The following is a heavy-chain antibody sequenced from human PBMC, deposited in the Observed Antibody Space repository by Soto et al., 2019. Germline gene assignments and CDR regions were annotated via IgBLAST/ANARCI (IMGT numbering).Heavy chain of an antibody. J-gene: IGHJ3*01. V-gene: IGHV3-33*01. Sequence: QVQLVESGGGVVQPGRSLRLSCAASGFTFSRYGVHWVRQAPGKGLEWVAVIWYDGSTEYYADSVKGRFTISRDNSKNTVDLQMNSLRVEDTAVYYCARDVGSQGVWGQGTMVTVSS. CDR2: IWYDGSTE. CDR1: GFTFSRYG. CDR3: ARDVGSQGV. D-gene: IGHD2-15*01.